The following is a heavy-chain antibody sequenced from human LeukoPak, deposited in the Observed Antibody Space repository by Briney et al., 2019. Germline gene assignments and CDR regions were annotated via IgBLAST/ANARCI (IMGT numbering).Heavy chain of an antibody. D-gene: IGHD4-17*01. V-gene: IGHV3-21*01. J-gene: IGHJ4*02. CDR1: GFTFTTYT. Sequence: GGSLRLSCAASGFTFTTYTMNWVLQAPGKGLEWVASISSSGSYIFYADSVKGRFTISRDNAKNSLFLQMNSLRAEDTAVYYCARDTYGDYAFDYWGQGTLVTVSS. CDR2: ISSSGSYI. CDR3: ARDTYGDYAFDY.